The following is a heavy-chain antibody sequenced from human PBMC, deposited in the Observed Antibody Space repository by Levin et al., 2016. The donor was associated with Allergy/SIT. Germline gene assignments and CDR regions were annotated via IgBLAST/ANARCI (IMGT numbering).Heavy chain of an antibody. V-gene: IGHV3-48*03. CDR2: ISSSGSTI. J-gene: IGHJ6*02. Sequence: WIRQPPGKGLEWVSYISSSGSTIYYADSVKGRFTISRDNAKNSLYLQMNSLRAEDTAVYYCARELRLGYYYYGLDVWGQGTTVTVSS. CDR3: ARELRLGYYYYGLDV. D-gene: IGHD7-27*01.